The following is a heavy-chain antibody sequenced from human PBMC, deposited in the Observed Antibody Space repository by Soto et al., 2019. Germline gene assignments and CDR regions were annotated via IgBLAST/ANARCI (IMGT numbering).Heavy chain of an antibody. J-gene: IGHJ4*02. CDR1: EFTFSTYW. Sequence: EVQLVESGGGLVQPGGSLRLSCAASEFTFSTYWMTWVRQAPGKGLEWVANINKDASETHYVDSVKGRFTISRDNAKKALHLQMNSLRAEDTAVYYCVRLDNSVYFEKWGQGTLVTVSS. V-gene: IGHV3-7*01. CDR3: VRLDNSVYFEK. D-gene: IGHD6-19*01. CDR2: INKDASET.